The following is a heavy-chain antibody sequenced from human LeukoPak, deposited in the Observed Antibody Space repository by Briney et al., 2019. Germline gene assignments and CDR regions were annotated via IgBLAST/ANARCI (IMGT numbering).Heavy chain of an antibody. CDR3: ARDSEMATIPLGY. CDR2: INHSGST. Sequence: PSETLSLTCAVYGGSFSGYYWSWIRQPPGKGLEWIGEINHSGSTNYNPSLKSRVTISVDTSKNQFSLKLSSVTAADTAVYYCARDSEMATIPLGYWGQGPLVTVSS. J-gene: IGHJ4*02. D-gene: IGHD5-24*01. CDR1: GGSFSGYY. V-gene: IGHV4-34*01.